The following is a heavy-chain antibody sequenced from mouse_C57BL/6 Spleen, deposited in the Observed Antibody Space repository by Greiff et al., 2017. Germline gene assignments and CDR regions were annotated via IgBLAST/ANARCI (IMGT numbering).Heavy chain of an antibody. CDR1: GYTFTSYW. J-gene: IGHJ2*01. CDR3: ARGAVYYRYFDY. Sequence: QVQLQQPGAELVMPGASVKLSCKASGYTFTSYWLHWVKQRPGQGLEWIGEIDPSDSYTNYNQKFKGKSTLTVDKSSSTAYMQLSSLTSEDSAVYYCARGAVYYRYFDYWGQGTTLTVSS. V-gene: IGHV1-69*01. D-gene: IGHD2-14*01. CDR2: IDPSDSYT.